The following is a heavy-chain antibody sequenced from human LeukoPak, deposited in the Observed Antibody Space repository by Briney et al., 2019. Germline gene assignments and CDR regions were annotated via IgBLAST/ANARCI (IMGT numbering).Heavy chain of an antibody. D-gene: IGHD3-10*01. V-gene: IGHV3-30*18. CDR1: GFTFSSYG. Sequence: GGSLRLSCAASGFTFSSYGVHWVRQAPGKGLEWVAVISYDGSNKYYADSVKGRFTISRDNSKNTLYLQMNSLRAEDTAVYYCAKDGDYYGSGKGGFDYWGQGTLVTVSS. CDR3: AKDGDYYGSGKGGFDY. J-gene: IGHJ4*02. CDR2: ISYDGSNK.